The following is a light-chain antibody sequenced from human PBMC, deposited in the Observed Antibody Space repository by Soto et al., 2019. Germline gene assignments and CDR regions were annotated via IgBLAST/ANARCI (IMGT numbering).Light chain of an antibody. J-gene: IGKJ1*01. CDR3: QHYNSYSEA. Sequence: DIQLTQSPSTLSASVGDRVTLICRASQSISSCLALYQQKPGKAPKLLIFKACSLQTGVLSKFSGSGSGREFTLTISSLQPDDFATYYCQHYNSYSEAFGQGTKVDIK. V-gene: IGKV1-5*03. CDR2: KAC. CDR1: QSISSC.